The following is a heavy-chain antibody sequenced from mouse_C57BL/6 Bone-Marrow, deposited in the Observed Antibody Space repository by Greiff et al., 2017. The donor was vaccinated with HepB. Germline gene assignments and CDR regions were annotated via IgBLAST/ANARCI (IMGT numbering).Heavy chain of an antibody. CDR3: ARDYDYDWFAY. V-gene: IGHV1-69*01. CDR2: IDPSDSYT. Sequence: VQLQQPGAELVMPGASVKLSCKASGYTFTSYWMHWVKQRPGQGLEWIGEIDPSDSYTNYNQKFKGNSTLTVDKSSSTAYMQLSSLTSEDSAVYYCARDYDYDWFAYWGQGTLVTVSA. D-gene: IGHD2-4*01. CDR1: GYTFTSYW. J-gene: IGHJ3*01.